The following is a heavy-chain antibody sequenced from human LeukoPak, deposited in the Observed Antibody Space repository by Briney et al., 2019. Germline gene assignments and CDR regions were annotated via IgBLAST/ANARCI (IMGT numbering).Heavy chain of an antibody. CDR2: ISSSSSYI. J-gene: IGHJ4*02. CDR3: ARQYYDILTGYYKPGDYFDY. CDR1: GCTFSSYS. D-gene: IGHD3-9*01. V-gene: IGHV3-21*01. Sequence: GGSLRLSCAASGCTFSSYSMNWVRQAPGKGLEWVSSISSSSSYIYYADSVKGRFTISRDNAKNSLYLQMNSLRAEDTAVYYCARQYYDILTGYYKPGDYFDYWGQGTLVTVSS.